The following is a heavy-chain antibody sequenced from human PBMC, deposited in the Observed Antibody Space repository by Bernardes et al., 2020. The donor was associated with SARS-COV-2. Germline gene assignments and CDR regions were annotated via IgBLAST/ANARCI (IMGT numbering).Heavy chain of an antibody. V-gene: IGHV4-59*01. J-gene: IGHJ1*01. CDR3: ARAVNYYGSGRPAGYFQH. D-gene: IGHD3-10*01. Sequence: SETLSLTCTVSGGSIRSYYWSWIRQPPGKGLEWIGYLYYSGRTNYNPSLKSRVTISVDTSKNQFSLKLSSVTAADTAVYYCARAVNYYGSGRPAGYFQHWGQGTLVTVSS. CDR1: GGSIRSYY. CDR2: LYYSGRT.